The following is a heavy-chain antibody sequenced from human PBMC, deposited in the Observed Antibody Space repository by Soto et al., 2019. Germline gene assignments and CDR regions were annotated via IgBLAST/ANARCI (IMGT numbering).Heavy chain of an antibody. D-gene: IGHD3-16*01. CDR3: AKAGTAGGGYFDY. Sequence: QVQLVESGGGVVQPGRSLRLSCAASGFTFSSYGMHWVRQAPGKGLEWVAVISYDGSNKYYADSVKGRFTISRDNSKNTLYLQMNSLRAEDTAVYYCAKAGTAGGGYFDYWGQGTPVTVSS. J-gene: IGHJ4*02. CDR1: GFTFSSYG. CDR2: ISYDGSNK. V-gene: IGHV3-30*18.